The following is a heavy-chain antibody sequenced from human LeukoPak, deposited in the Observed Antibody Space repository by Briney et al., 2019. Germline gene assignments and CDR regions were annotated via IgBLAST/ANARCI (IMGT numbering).Heavy chain of an antibody. D-gene: IGHD2-8*02. J-gene: IGHJ4*02. CDR2: IYYSGTA. CDR1: GVSISSSSYY. V-gene: IGHV4-39*01. CDR3: ARSVAGGKFFFDD. Sequence: PSETLSLTCTVSGVSISSSSYYWGWIRQPPGKGPEWIGSIYYSGTAYYNPSLRSRLTISVDTSKNQFSLTLTSVTAADTTVYYCARSVAGGKFFFDDWGQGTLVTVSS.